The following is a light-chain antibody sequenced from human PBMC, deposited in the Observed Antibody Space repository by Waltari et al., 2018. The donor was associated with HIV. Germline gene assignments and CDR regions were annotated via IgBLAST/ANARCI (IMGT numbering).Light chain of an antibody. CDR3: LQYDHLPYT. CDR1: QDIKKF. Sequence: DIQMTQSPSSLPASVGHRVPVTCQASQDIKKFLNWFQQKPGRAPNLLIYDASSLNTGVPSRFSGSGSGTDFTLTITSLQPEDIATYFCLQYDHLPYTFGQGTKLEI. J-gene: IGKJ2*01. CDR2: DAS. V-gene: IGKV1-33*01.